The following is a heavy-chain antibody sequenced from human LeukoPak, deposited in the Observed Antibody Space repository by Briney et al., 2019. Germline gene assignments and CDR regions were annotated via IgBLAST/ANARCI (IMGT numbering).Heavy chain of an antibody. CDR1: GYTFTGYY. Sequence: ASVKVSCKASGYTFTGYYMHWVRQAPGQGLEWMGWINPNSGGTNYAQKFQGRVTMTRDTSISTAYMELSRLRSDDTAVYYCARGNGFHYYYYGMDVWGQGTTVTVSS. CDR3: ARGNGFHYYYYGMDV. CDR2: INPNSGGT. D-gene: IGHD2-8*01. J-gene: IGHJ6*02. V-gene: IGHV1-2*02.